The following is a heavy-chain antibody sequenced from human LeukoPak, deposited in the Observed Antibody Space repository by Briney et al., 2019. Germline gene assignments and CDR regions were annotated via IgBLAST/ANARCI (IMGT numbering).Heavy chain of an antibody. CDR3: ARFDDDILTGYYKAAFDI. CDR2: IYYGGST. CDR1: GGSISSSSYY. V-gene: IGHV4-39*01. Sequence: KPSETLSLTCTVSGGSISSSSYYWGWIRQPPGKGLEWIGSIYYGGSTYYNPSLKSRVTISVDTSKNQFSLKLSSVTAADTAVYYCARFDDDILTGYYKAAFDIWGQGTMVTVSS. J-gene: IGHJ3*02. D-gene: IGHD3-9*01.